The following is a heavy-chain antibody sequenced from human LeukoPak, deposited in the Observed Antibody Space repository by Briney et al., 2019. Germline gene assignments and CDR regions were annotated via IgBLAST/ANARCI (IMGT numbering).Heavy chain of an antibody. CDR3: TTEPGYFDWLWDWFDP. D-gene: IGHD3-9*01. Sequence: GGSLRLSCAASGFTFSNAWMSWVRQAPGKGLEWVGRIKSKTDGGTTDYAAPVKGRFTISRDDSKNTLYLQMNSLKTEDTAVYYCTTEPGYFDWLWDWFDPWGQGTLVTVSS. V-gene: IGHV3-15*01. CDR2: IKSKTDGGTT. CDR1: GFTFSNAW. J-gene: IGHJ5*02.